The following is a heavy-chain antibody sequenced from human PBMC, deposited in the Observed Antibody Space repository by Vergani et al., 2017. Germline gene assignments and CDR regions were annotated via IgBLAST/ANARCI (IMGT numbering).Heavy chain of an antibody. CDR3: VYRKTEYRTTGCFYPFYYYYYMDV. CDR1: GFSLNTRGVS. D-gene: IGHD6-6*01. V-gene: IGHV2-5*04. J-gene: IGHJ6*03. Sequence: QITLKESGPTLVKPTQTLTLTCTFSGFSLNTRGVSVAWIRQPPGKALDWLALIYWNDDQHYSPSLNNRVTITKDTSKNPVVLTMTNMDYVDTGTYYCVYRKTEYRTTGCFYPFYYYYYMDVWGKGTTVTVSS. CDR2: IYWNDDQ.